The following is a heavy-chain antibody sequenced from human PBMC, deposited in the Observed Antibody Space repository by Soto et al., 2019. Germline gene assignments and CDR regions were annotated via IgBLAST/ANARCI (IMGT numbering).Heavy chain of an antibody. Sequence: GGSLRLSCEASGFTFSTYGMHWVRLAPGKGLEWVAFIWYDGSNKYYADSVKGRFAISRDNSKNTLYLQMNSLRAEDTAVYYCARDPYTHCSRISCYTVYYYYYGMDVWGQGTTVTVSS. CDR1: GFTFSTYG. CDR3: ARDPYTHCSRISCYTVYYYYYGMDV. CDR2: IWYDGSNK. V-gene: IGHV3-33*01. J-gene: IGHJ6*02. D-gene: IGHD2-2*02.